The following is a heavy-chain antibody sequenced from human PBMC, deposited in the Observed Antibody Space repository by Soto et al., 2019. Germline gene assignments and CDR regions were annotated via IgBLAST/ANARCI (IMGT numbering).Heavy chain of an antibody. CDR1: GFTFSSYA. CDR2: ISGSGGST. V-gene: IGHV3-23*01. D-gene: IGHD6-19*01. Sequence: QPGGSLRLSCAASGFTFSSYAMSWVRQAPGKGLEWVSAISGSGGSTYYADSVKGRFTISRDNSKNTLYLQMNSLRAEDTAVYYCAKVHSSGYSSGWYLYFQHWGQGTLVTVSS. CDR3: AKVHSSGYSSGWYLYFQH. J-gene: IGHJ1*01.